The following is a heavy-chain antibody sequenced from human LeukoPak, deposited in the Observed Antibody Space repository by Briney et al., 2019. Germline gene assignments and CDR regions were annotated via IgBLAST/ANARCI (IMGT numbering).Heavy chain of an antibody. CDR2: IIPIFGTA. V-gene: IGHV1-69*13. CDR1: GGTFSSYA. CDR3: ARGEDTVTNFQH. D-gene: IGHD4-17*01. Sequence: SVRVSCKASGGTFSSYAISWVRQAPGQGLEWMGGIIPIFGTANYAQKFQGRVAITADESTSTAYMELSSLRSEDTAVYYCARGEDTVTNFQHWGQGTLVTVSS. J-gene: IGHJ1*01.